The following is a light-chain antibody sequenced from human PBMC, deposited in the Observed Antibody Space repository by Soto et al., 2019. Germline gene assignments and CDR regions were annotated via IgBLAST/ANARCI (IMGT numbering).Light chain of an antibody. CDR3: QQYGSSLIT. V-gene: IGKV3-15*01. CDR2: DAS. Sequence: EIVMTQSPATLSVAPGESATLSCRASQSVSSNLAWHQQKPGQAPRILMYDASTRATGISARFSGSGSGTEFTLTISSLRSADFAVYYCQQYGSSLITFGQGTRLEIK. CDR1: QSVSSN. J-gene: IGKJ5*01.